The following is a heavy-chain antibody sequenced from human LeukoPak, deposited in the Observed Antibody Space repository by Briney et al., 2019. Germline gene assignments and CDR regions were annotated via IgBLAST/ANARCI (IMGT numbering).Heavy chain of an antibody. CDR1: GFTFSSYE. D-gene: IGHD3-10*01. V-gene: IGHV3-13*01. J-gene: IGHJ6*03. CDR2: LGSAGDT. CDR3: ARAGLYGSGSHYYMDV. Sequence: GGSLRLACAAYGFTFSSYEMPLVRQATGKGVEWVSALGSAGDTYYPGSVKGRFTISRENAKNSLYLQMNSLRAGDTAVYYCARAGLYGSGSHYYMDVWGKGSTVTVSS.